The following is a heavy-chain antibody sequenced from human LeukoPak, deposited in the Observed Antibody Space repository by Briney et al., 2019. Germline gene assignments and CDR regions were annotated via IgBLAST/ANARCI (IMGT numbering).Heavy chain of an antibody. CDR2: IYYSGST. CDR1: SGSISSNY. J-gene: IGHJ4*02. D-gene: IGHD6-19*01. V-gene: IGHV4-59*08. CDR3: ARHGAVAGRGGYYFDY. Sequence: PSENLSLTCTVSSGSISSNYWSWVRQPPGKGLEWIGYIYYSGSTNYNPSLKSRVTISVDTSKKEFSLKLSSVTAADTAVYYCARHGAVAGRGGYYFDYWGQGTLVTVSS.